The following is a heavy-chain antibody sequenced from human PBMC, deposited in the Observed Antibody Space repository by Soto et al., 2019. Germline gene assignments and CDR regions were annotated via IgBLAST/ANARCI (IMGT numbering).Heavy chain of an antibody. CDR2: INHSGST. CDR1: GGSFSGYY. CDR3: AVSSIAVAGRETDY. D-gene: IGHD6-19*01. J-gene: IGHJ4*02. V-gene: IGHV4-34*01. Sequence: PSETLSLTCAVYGGSFSGYYWSWIRQPPGKGLEWIGEINHSGSTNYNPSLKSRVTISVDTSENQFSLKLSSVTAADTAVYYCAVSSIAVAGRETDYWGQGTLVTVSS.